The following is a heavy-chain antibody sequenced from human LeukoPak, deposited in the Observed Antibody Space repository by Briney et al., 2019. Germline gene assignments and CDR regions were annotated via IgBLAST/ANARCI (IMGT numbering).Heavy chain of an antibody. CDR1: GGSFSGYY. CDR2: IYHSGST. D-gene: IGHD2-21*02. CDR3: ARQHIVVVTSWFDP. V-gene: IGHV4-34*01. Sequence: PSETLSLTCAVYGGSFSGYYWSWIRQPPGKGLEWIGEIYHSGSTNYNPSLKSRVTISVDKSKNQFSLKLSSVTAADTAVYYCARQHIVVVTSWFDPWGQGTLVTVSS. J-gene: IGHJ5*02.